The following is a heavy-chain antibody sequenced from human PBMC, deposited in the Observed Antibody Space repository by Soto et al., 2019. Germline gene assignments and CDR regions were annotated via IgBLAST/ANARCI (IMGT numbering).Heavy chain of an antibody. CDR1: GGTFSSYA. Sequence: GASVKVSCKASGGTFSSYAISWVRQAPGQGLEWMGGIIPIFGTANYAQKFQGRVTITADESTSTAYMELSSLRSEDTAVYYCARVRYIAAAQGYYCGMDVWGKGTTLTVSS. CDR3: ARVRYIAAAQGYYCGMDV. J-gene: IGHJ6*04. D-gene: IGHD6-13*01. V-gene: IGHV1-69*13. CDR2: IIPIFGTA.